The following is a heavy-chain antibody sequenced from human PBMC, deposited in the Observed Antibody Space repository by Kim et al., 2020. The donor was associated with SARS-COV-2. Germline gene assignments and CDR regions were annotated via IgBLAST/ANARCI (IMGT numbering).Heavy chain of an antibody. V-gene: IGHV3-30*01. J-gene: IGHJ4*02. CDR3: AREGHSSGRAGTFDN. D-gene: IGHD6-19*01. Sequence: ESGKGRFTVPRDNSQNALFLQIDSLTPEDTAVYYCAREGHSSGRAGTFDNWGQGTLVTVSS.